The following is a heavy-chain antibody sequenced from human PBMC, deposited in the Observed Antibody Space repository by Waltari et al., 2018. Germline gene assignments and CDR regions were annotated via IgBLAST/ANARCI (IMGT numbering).Heavy chain of an antibody. D-gene: IGHD4-17*01. CDR1: GIIVSANY. CDR3: ARPGEGPSSH. CDR2: SYIAGRT. Sequence: EVQLVESGGGLIQPGGSLRLSCAASGIIVSANYMNWVRHAPGKGPQWVSVSYIAGRTYYADSVKGRFTISRDNTKNTVYLQMNNLKTEDTAVYYCARPGEGPSSHWGQGTLVTVSS. J-gene: IGHJ4*02. V-gene: IGHV3-53*01.